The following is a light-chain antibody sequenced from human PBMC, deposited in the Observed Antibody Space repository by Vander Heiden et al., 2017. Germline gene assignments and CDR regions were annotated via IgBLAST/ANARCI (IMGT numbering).Light chain of an antibody. Sequence: EIVMTQSAATLSVSPGERATLSCRASQSVRSNLAWYQQKPGQAPRLLIYGASTRATGIPARFSGSGSGTEFTLTISSLQSEDFAVYYCQQYNNWPPGTFGQGTKVEIK. V-gene: IGKV3-15*01. CDR3: QQYNNWPPGT. J-gene: IGKJ1*01. CDR2: GAS. CDR1: QSVRSN.